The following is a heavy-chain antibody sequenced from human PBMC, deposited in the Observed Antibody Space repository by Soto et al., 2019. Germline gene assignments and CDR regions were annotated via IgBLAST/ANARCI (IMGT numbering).Heavy chain of an antibody. V-gene: IGHV4-59*01. CDR3: ARGEGGSSYGLIPYYGMDV. D-gene: IGHD5-18*01. Sequence: QVLLQESGPGLVKPSETLSLTCTVSGGSISSYSWTWIRQPPGKGLEWIGYFHYSGSTNYNPSLWSRVTISVDTSKNQFSLKLTSVTAADTAVYYGARGEGGSSYGLIPYYGMDVWGQGTTVTVSS. CDR2: FHYSGST. CDR1: GGSISSYS. J-gene: IGHJ6*01.